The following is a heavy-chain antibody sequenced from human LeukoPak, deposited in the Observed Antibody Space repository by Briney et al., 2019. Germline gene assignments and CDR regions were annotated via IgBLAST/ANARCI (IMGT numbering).Heavy chain of an antibody. D-gene: IGHD4-23*01. V-gene: IGHV1-46*01. CDR3: AREEHGGYHDY. CDR1: GYTFTNYY. CDR2: INPSGGST. Sequence: GASVKVSCKASGYTFTNYYIHWVRLAPGQGLEWMGMINPSGGSTNYAQKFQGRVTMTRDTSTSTVYMELSSLGSEDTAVYYCAREEHGGYHDYWGQGTLVIVSS. J-gene: IGHJ4*02.